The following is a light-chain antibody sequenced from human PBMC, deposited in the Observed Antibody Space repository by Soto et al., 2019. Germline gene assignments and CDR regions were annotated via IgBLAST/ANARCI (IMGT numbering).Light chain of an antibody. V-gene: IGKV1-39*01. J-gene: IGKJ1*01. Sequence: IQMTQSPSSLSASVGDRVTITCRASQRIRTYLNWYQQKPGKAPKFLIYAASTLQSGVPSRFSGSGSGTDFTLTISSLQPEDFATYYCQQSYSNPRTFGQGNKVEIK. CDR1: QRIRTY. CDR3: QQSYSNPRT. CDR2: AAS.